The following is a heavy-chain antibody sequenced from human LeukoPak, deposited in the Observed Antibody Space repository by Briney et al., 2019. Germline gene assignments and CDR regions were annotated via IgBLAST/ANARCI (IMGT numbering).Heavy chain of an antibody. CDR2: ISSSSSYI. Sequence: PGGSLRLSFAASGFTFSSYSMNWVRQAPGKGLEWVSSISSSSSYIYYADSVKGRFTISRDNAKNSLYLQMNSLRAEDTAMYYCAKTYLSYWYFDYWGQGTLVTVSS. D-gene: IGHD3-16*02. J-gene: IGHJ4*02. CDR3: AKTYLSYWYFDY. CDR1: GFTFSSYS. V-gene: IGHV3-21*01.